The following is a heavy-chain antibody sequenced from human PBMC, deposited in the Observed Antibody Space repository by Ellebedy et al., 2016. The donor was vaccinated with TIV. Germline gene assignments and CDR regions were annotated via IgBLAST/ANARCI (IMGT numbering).Heavy chain of an antibody. V-gene: IGHV4-59*01. J-gene: IGHJ6*02. Sequence: MPGGSLRLSCTVSGGSINGYYWTWIRQSPGNALEWIGEIDHSGTTKYKPSLNSRVTMSVDTSKKQISLKLSPVTAADTAVYYCAREPFGFGNGQKYGMDVWGHGTTVTVSS. CDR2: IDHSGTT. CDR1: GGSINGYY. CDR3: AREPFGFGNGQKYGMDV. D-gene: IGHD1-1*01.